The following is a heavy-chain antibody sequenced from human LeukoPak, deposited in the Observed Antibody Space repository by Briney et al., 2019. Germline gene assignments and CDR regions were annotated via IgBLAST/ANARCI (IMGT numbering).Heavy chain of an antibody. J-gene: IGHJ5*02. V-gene: IGHV3-9*01. CDR1: GFTFDDYA. CDR2: ISWNSGSI. Sequence: GGSLRLSCAASGFTFDDYAMHWVRRAPGKGLEWVSGISWNSGSIGYADSVKGRFTISRDNAKNSLYLQMNSLRAEDTALYYCAKGQYYYDSSGYLRWFDPWGQGTLVTVSS. D-gene: IGHD3-22*01. CDR3: AKGQYYYDSSGYLRWFDP.